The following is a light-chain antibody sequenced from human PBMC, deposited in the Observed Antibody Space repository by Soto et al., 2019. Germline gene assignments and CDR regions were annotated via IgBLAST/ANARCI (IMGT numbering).Light chain of an antibody. CDR3: QXXXNWPPT. J-gene: IGKJ4*01. Sequence: EIVLTQSPATLSLSPGERATLSCRASQNVGNDLVWYHQKRGQAPRLLIYSASNRATGIPARFSGSGSGTXXXXXXXXXXXXXXXXYYCQXXXNWPPTFGGGTKVEIK. CDR1: QNVGND. CDR2: SAS. V-gene: IGKV3-11*01.